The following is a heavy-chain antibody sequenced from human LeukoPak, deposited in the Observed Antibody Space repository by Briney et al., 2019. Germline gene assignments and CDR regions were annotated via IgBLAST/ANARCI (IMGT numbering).Heavy chain of an antibody. D-gene: IGHD4-17*01. Sequence: SETLSLTCTVSDVSLSSSTYYWAGVRQPPGKGLEWIGSIYYSRSTYYRPSLESRVTISIDRSKKQFSLKLSSVTAGDTAVYYCARGDYGAKRDNFDYWGQGTLVTVSS. V-gene: IGHV4-39*07. CDR1: DVSLSSSTYY. CDR2: IYYSRST. CDR3: ARGDYGAKRDNFDY. J-gene: IGHJ4*02.